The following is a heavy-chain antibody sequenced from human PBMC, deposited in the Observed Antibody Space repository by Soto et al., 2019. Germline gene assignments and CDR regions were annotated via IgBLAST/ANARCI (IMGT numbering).Heavy chain of an antibody. CDR3: ARSIRITIFGVVIDQDAFDI. D-gene: IGHD3-3*01. Sequence: VSVKVSCKASGDTFTSYDINWVRQATGQGLEWMGWMNPNSGNTGYAQKFQGRVTMTRNTSISTAYMELSSLRSEDTAVYYCARSIRITIFGVVIDQDAFDIWGQGTMVTVSS. CDR1: GDTFTSYD. CDR2: MNPNSGNT. J-gene: IGHJ3*02. V-gene: IGHV1-8*01.